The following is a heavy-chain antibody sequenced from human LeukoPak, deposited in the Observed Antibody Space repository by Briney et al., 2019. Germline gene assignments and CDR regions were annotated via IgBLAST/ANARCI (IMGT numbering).Heavy chain of an antibody. D-gene: IGHD3-10*01. CDR2: ISSSCSTI. CDR3: ARDYYYGSGRPPLPLDY. Sequence: NPGGSLRLSCAASGFTCSDYYMSWIRQAPGKGLEWVSYISSSCSTIYYADSVKGRFTISRDNAKNSLYLQMNSLRAEDTAVYYCARDYYYGSGRPPLPLDYWGQGTLVTVSS. V-gene: IGHV3-11*01. J-gene: IGHJ4*02. CDR1: GFTCSDYY.